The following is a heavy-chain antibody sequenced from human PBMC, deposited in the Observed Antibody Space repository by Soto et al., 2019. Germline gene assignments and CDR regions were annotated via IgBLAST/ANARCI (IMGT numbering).Heavy chain of an antibody. V-gene: IGHV4-61*08. J-gene: IGHJ4*02. Sequence: SETLSLTCTVSGGSISSGDYYWSWIRQPPGKGLEWIGYIYYSGSTNYNPSLKSRVTISVDTSKNQFSLRLSSVTAADTAVYYCARDPIASYYFDYWGQGTLVTVSS. CDR1: GGSISSGDYY. D-gene: IGHD2-15*01. CDR2: IYYSGST. CDR3: ARDPIASYYFDY.